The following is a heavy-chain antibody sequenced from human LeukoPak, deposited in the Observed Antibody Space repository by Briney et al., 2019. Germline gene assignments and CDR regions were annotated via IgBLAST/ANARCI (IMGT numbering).Heavy chain of an antibody. CDR3: AKGLRTDTWFDP. D-gene: IGHD2-21*02. Sequence: HPGGSLRLSCATSGFIFSSYAMIWVRQAPGKGLEWVSTISGRVSGSGVTTYYADSVRGRFTISRDNSKNMLSLQMNALRAEDTAVYYCAKGLRTDTWFDPWGQGTLVTVSS. CDR2: ISGRVSGSGVTT. J-gene: IGHJ5*02. CDR1: GFIFSSYA. V-gene: IGHV3-23*01.